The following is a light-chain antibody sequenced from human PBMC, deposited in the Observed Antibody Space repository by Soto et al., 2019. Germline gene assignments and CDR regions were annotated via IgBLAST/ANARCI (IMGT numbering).Light chain of an antibody. V-gene: IGLV1-40*01. CDR1: SSNIGGAYD. CDR3: AAWHDSLNGWV. Sequence: QSVLTQPPSVSGAPGQRVTISCTGSSSNIGGAYDVHWYQQLPGTAPKLLIYADKYRPSGVPDRFSGSKSGTSASLAFSGLQSEDEADYYCAAWHDSLNGWVFGGGTKLTVL. J-gene: IGLJ3*02. CDR2: ADK.